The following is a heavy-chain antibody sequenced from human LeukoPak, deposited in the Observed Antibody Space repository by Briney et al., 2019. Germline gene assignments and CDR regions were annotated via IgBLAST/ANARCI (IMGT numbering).Heavy chain of an antibody. Sequence: PGRSLRLSCAASGFTFSSYGMHWVRQAPGKGLEWVAVISYDGSNKYYADSVKGRFTISRDSSKNTLYLQMNSLRAEDTAVYYCAKGATSGSYWSVFYWGQGTLVTVSS. CDR3: AKGATSGSYWSVFY. V-gene: IGHV3-30*18. J-gene: IGHJ4*02. CDR2: ISYDGSNK. D-gene: IGHD3-10*01. CDR1: GFTFSSYG.